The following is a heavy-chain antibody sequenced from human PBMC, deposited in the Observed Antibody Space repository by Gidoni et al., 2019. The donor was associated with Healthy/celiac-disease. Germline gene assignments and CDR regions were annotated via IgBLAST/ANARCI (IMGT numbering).Heavy chain of an antibody. CDR2: IKSKTDGGTT. CDR3: TTRYSSSSRMFWYFDL. D-gene: IGHD6-6*01. Sequence: EVQLVESGGGLVKPGGSLRLSCAASGFTFSNAWMSWVRQAPGKGLEWVGRIKSKTDGGTTDYAAPVKGRFTISRDDSKNTLYLQMNSLKTEDTAVYYCTTRYSSSSRMFWYFDLWGRGTLVTVSS. J-gene: IGHJ2*01. V-gene: IGHV3-15*01. CDR1: GFTFSNAW.